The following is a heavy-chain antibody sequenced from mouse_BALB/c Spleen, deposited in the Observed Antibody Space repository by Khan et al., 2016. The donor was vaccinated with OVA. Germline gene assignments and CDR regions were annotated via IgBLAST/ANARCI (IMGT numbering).Heavy chain of an antibody. CDR3: ATSYFYGYYFDY. V-gene: IGHV5-17*02. Sequence: EVELVESGGGLVQSGGSRKLSCAASGFTFTSYGMHCIRQAPEKGLEWVAYISSDSNTIYSADTVKGRFTISRDNPKNTLFLQMTILRSGDTAMYFCATSYFYGYYFDYWGQGTTLTVSS. D-gene: IGHD1-1*01. CDR1: GFTFTSYG. J-gene: IGHJ2*01. CDR2: ISSDSNTI.